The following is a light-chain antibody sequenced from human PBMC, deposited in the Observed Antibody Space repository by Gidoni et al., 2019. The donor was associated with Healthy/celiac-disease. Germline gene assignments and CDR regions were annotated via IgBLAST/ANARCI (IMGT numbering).Light chain of an antibody. V-gene: IGKV3-15*01. CDR2: VAS. CDR1: QSVSSN. J-gene: IGKJ4*01. CDR3: QQYNNWIT. Sequence: EIVMTQSPATLSVSPGERATLSCRASQSVSSNLAWYQQKPGQAPRLLIYVASTRATGIPARFSGSGSGTEFTITISSLQSEDFAVYYCQQYNNWITFGGGTKVEIK.